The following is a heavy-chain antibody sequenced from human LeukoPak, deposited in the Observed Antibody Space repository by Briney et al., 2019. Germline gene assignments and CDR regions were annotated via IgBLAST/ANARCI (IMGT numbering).Heavy chain of an antibody. Sequence: RPGGSLRLSCAASGFTFSSYDMRWVRQATGKGLEWVSAIGTAGDTYYPGSVKGRFTISRENAKNSLYLQMNSLRAGDTAVYYCARGDVWFGELFTGYYYGMDVWGQGTTVTVSS. D-gene: IGHD3-10*01. CDR1: GFTFSSYD. CDR3: ARGDVWFGELFTGYYYGMDV. CDR2: IGTAGDT. V-gene: IGHV3-13*04. J-gene: IGHJ6*02.